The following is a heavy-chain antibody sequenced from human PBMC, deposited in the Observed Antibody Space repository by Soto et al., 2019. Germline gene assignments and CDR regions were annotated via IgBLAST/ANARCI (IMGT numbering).Heavy chain of an antibody. CDR1: GFTFSSYA. V-gene: IGHV3-23*01. J-gene: IGHJ6*02. CDR3: AKDHRLRELRFLEWLYGGMDV. CDR2: ISGSGGST. D-gene: IGHD3-3*01. Sequence: GGSLRLSCAASGFTFSSYAMSWVRQAPGKGLEWVSAISGSGGSTYYADSVKGRFTISRDNSQNTLYLQMNSLRAEDTAVYYCAKDHRLRELRFLEWLYGGMDVWGQGTTVTVSS.